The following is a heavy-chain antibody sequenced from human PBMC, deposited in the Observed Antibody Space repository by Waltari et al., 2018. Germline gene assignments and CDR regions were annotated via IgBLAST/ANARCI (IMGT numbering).Heavy chain of an antibody. V-gene: IGHV4-59*11. Sequence: QVQLQESGPGLVKPSETLSLTCTVSGGSISSHYWSWIRQPPGKGLEWIGDIYYSGSTNYNPSLKSRVTISVDTSKNQFSLKLSSVTAADTAVYYCARERIVGATTGYYYYYYMDVWGKGTTVTVSS. J-gene: IGHJ6*03. CDR3: ARERIVGATTGYYYYYYMDV. CDR1: GGSISSHY. D-gene: IGHD1-26*01. CDR2: IYYSGST.